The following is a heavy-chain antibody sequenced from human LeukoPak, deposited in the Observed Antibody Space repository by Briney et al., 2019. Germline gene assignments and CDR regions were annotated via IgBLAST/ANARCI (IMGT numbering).Heavy chain of an antibody. CDR3: AKDGHSYGDQFDY. CDR2: ISGSGGTT. J-gene: IGHJ4*02. CDR1: GFTFSSYA. D-gene: IGHD5-18*01. Sequence: GGSLRLSCAASGFTFSSYAMSWVRQAPGKGLEWVSAISGSGGTTFYGDSVKGRFTLSRDNSKNMLCLQMNSLRAEDTAVYYCAKDGHSYGDQFDYWGQGTLVTVSS. V-gene: IGHV3-23*01.